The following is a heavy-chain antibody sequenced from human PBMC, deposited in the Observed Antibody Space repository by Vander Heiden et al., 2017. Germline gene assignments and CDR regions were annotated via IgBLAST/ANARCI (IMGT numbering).Heavy chain of an antibody. D-gene: IGHD3-16*01. J-gene: IGHJ4*02. V-gene: IGHV3-23*01. CDR3: AKDEGGRDYFDY. CDR1: GFTFSSYA. Sequence: EVQLLESGGGLVQPGGSLRLSCAASGFTFSSYAMSWVRQAPVKGLEWVSAISGSGGSTYYADSVKGRFTISRDNSKKTLYLQMNSLRAEDTAVYYCAKDEGGRDYFDYWGQGTLVTVSS. CDR2: ISGSGGST.